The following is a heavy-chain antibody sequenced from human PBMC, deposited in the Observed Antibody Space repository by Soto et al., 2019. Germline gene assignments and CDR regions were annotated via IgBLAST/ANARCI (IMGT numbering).Heavy chain of an antibody. Sequence: PSETLSLTCAVSGYSISRGYHWGWIRQPPGKGLEWIGTIYDSGSTYLSPSLKSRVTISTDSSKNQFSLKLTSVTAADTAVYYCARSYDVRGYHPNYYYGMEVWGQGTTVTV. V-gene: IGHV4-38-2*01. J-gene: IGHJ6*02. D-gene: IGHD3-22*01. CDR3: ARSYDVRGYHPNYYYGMEV. CDR1: GYSISRGYH. CDR2: IYDSGST.